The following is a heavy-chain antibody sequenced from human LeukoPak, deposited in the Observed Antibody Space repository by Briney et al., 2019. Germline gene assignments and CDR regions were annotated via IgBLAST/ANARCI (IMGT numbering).Heavy chain of an antibody. V-gene: IGHV1-8*01. Sequence: ASVKVSCKASGYTFTSYDINWVRQATGQGLEWMGWMNPNSGNTGYAQKFQGRVTMTRNTSISTAYMELSSLRSEDTAVCYCARGLQTTTGFDYWGQGTLVTVSS. J-gene: IGHJ4*02. CDR3: ARGLQTTTGFDY. CDR2: MNPNSGNT. D-gene: IGHD1-1*01. CDR1: GYTFTSYD.